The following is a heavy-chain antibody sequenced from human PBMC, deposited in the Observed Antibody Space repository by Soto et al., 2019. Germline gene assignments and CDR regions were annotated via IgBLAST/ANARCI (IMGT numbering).Heavy chain of an antibody. Sequence: GGSLRLSCAASGFTFSSYGMHWVRQAPGKGLEWVAVIWYDGSNKYYADSVKGRFTISRDNSKNTLYLQMNSLRAEDTAVYYCARDPYYGSGSYYPDYYYGMDVWGQGTTVTVSS. CDR3: ARDPYYGSGSYYPDYYYGMDV. D-gene: IGHD3-10*01. V-gene: IGHV3-33*01. J-gene: IGHJ6*02. CDR2: IWYDGSNK. CDR1: GFTFSSYG.